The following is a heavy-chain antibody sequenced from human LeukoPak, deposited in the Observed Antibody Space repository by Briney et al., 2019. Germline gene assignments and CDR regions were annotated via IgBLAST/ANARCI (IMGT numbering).Heavy chain of an antibody. CDR2: IYSGGST. V-gene: IGHV3-53*01. D-gene: IGHD5-18*01. CDR3: ARYSYGYRRYYGMDV. J-gene: IGHJ6*02. Sequence: GGSLRLSCAASGFTVSSNYMSWVRQAPGKGLEWVSVIYSGGSTYYADSVKGRFTISRDNSKNTLYLQMNSLRAEDTAVYYCARYSYGYRRYYGMDVWGQGTTVTVSS. CDR1: GFTVSSNY.